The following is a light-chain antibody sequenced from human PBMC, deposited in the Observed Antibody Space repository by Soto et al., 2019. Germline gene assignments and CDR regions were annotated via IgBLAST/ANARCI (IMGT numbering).Light chain of an antibody. CDR2: NSS. Sequence: PSTLSSSVGDIVTITCRASQSISSWLAWYQQKPGKAPKLLIYNSSSLESWVPSRFSGSGSGTEFTLTIRSLQPDEFATYYCQPYNSYSKFGPGAKVDIK. CDR3: QPYNSYSK. J-gene: IGKJ1*01. V-gene: IGKV1-5*03. CDR1: QSISSW.